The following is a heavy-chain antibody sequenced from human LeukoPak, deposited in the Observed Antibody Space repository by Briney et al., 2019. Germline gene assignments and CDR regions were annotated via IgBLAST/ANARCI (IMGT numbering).Heavy chain of an antibody. CDR1: GFTFSSYS. CDR2: ISSSGSTI. D-gene: IGHD2-2*01. Sequence: GGSLRLSCAASGFTFSSYSMNWVRQAPGKGLEWVSYISSSGSTIYYADSVKGRFTISRDNAKNSLYLQMNSLRAEDTAVYYCARSEDIVVVPAAREYYYYYGMDVWGQGTTVTVSS. V-gene: IGHV3-48*04. CDR3: ARSEDIVVVPAAREYYYYYGMDV. J-gene: IGHJ6*02.